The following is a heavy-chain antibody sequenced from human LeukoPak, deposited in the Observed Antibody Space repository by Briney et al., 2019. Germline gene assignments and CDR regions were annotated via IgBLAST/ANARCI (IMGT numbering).Heavy chain of an antibody. CDR2: IYYSGST. V-gene: IGHV4-39*01. Sequence: PSETLSLTCTVSGGSISSSSYYWDWIRQPPGKGLEWIGSIYYSGSTNYNLSLKSRVTISVDTSKNQFSLKLSSVTAADTAVYYCASNSFDYYGSGSYSVDYWGQGTLVTVSS. CDR1: GGSISSSSYY. CDR3: ASNSFDYYGSGSYSVDY. D-gene: IGHD3-10*01. J-gene: IGHJ4*02.